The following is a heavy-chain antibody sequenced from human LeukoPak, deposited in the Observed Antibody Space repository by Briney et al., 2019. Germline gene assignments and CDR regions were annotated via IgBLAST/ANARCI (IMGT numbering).Heavy chain of an antibody. CDR2: IYSGGNT. D-gene: IGHD6-19*01. CDR3: ARDHSSGWYSDYFDY. J-gene: IGHJ4*02. Sequence: GGSLRLSCAASGFTFSSNHMSWVRQAPGKGLEWVSVIYSGGNTYYADSVKGRFTISRDNSKNTLYLQMNSLRAEDTAVYYCARDHSSGWYSDYFDYWGQGTLVTVSS. CDR1: GFTFSSNH. V-gene: IGHV3-53*01.